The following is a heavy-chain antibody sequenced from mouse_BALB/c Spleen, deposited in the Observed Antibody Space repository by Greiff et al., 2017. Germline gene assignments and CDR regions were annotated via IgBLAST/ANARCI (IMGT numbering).Heavy chain of an antibody. J-gene: IGHJ4*01. CDR1: DYSITSGYY. Sequence: EVKLQESGPGLVKPSQSLSLICSVTDYSITSGYYWNWIRQFPGNKLEWMGYISYDGSNNYNPSLKNRISITRDTSKNQFFLKLNSVTTEDTATYYCARDHSSGYGYYAMDYWGQGTSVTVSS. CDR2: ISYDGSN. D-gene: IGHD3-1*01. CDR3: ARDHSSGYGYYAMDY. V-gene: IGHV3-6*02.